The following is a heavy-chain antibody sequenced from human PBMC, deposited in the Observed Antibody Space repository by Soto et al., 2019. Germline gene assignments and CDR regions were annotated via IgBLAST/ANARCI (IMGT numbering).Heavy chain of an antibody. V-gene: IGHV4-4*02. CDR2: IYHSGTT. D-gene: IGHD2-2*01. J-gene: IGHJ4*02. Sequence: QVQLQESGPGLVKPSGTLSLTCTVSGDSITSTNWWNWVRQPPGKGLEWIGEIYHSGTTNYNPSLKSRVTISVDKSRNQFSLKMSSVTAADTAVYYCARQMPHSDYWGQGTLVTVSS. CDR3: ARQMPHSDY. CDR1: GDSITSTNW.